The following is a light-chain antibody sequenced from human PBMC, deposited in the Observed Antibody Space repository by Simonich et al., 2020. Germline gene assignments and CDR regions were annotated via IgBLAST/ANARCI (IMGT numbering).Light chain of an antibody. V-gene: IGLV3-19*01. CDR3: SSYTSSTWGV. CDR1: SLRSYY. CDR2: GKN. Sequence: SSELTQDPAVSVALGQTVRITCQGDSLRSYYASWYQQKPGQAPVLVIYGKNNRPSGIPDRFSGSKSGNTASLTISGLQAEDEADYYCSSYTSSTWGVFGAGTKLTVL. J-gene: IGLJ3*02.